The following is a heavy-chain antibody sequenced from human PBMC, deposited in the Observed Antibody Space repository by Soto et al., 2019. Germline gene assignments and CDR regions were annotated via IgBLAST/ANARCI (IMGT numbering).Heavy chain of an antibody. CDR1: GGSISSYY. CDR3: ARVVGSSGDYFDY. J-gene: IGHJ4*02. V-gene: IGHV4-34*01. D-gene: IGHD3-10*01. Sequence: SETLSLTCTVSGGSISSYYWSWIRQPPGKGLEWIGEINHSGSTNDNPSLKSRVTISVDTSKNQFSLKLSSVTAADTAVYYCARVVGSSGDYFDYWGQGTLLTVSS. CDR2: INHSGST.